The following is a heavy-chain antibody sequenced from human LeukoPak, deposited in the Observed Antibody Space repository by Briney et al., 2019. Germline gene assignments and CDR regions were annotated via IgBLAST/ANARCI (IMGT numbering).Heavy chain of an antibody. V-gene: IGHV4-59*01. Sequence: SETLSLTCSVSGGSISSYYWSWIQQPPGKGLEWIGYIYYSGGTNYNPSLKSRVTISVDTSKNQFSLKLNSVTAADTAVYYCARGRMVRGVIYEDYWGQGTLVTVSS. CDR3: ARGRMVRGVIYEDY. CDR1: GGSISSYY. D-gene: IGHD3-10*01. CDR2: IYYSGGT. J-gene: IGHJ4*02.